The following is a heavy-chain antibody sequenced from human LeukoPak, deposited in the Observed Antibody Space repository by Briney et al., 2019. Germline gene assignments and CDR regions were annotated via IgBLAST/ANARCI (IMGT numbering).Heavy chain of an antibody. CDR2: ISSGSSTI. CDR1: GFTFSSYS. V-gene: IGHV3-48*01. J-gene: IGHJ3*02. Sequence: GGSLRLSCAASGFTFSSYSMNWVRQAPGKGLEWVSYISSGSSTIYYADSVKGRFTISRDNTKNSLYLQMNSLRAEDTAVYYCAREALTDIVVVGAFDIWGQGTMLTVSS. D-gene: IGHD2-15*01. CDR3: AREALTDIVVVGAFDI.